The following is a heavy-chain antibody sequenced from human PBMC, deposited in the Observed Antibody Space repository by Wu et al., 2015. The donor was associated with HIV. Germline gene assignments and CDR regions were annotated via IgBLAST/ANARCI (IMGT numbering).Heavy chain of an antibody. V-gene: IGHV1-18*01. CDR3: ARDGPGRGVVVPAAISFGWFDP. CDR2: ISAYNGNT. D-gene: IGHD2-2*01. Sequence: QVQLVQSGAEVKKPGASVKVSCKASGYTFTSYGISWVRQAPGQGLEWMGWISAYNGNTNYAQKLQGRVTMTTDTSTSTAYMELRSLRSDDTAVYYCARDGPGRGVVVPAAISFGWFDPWGQGTLVTVSS. J-gene: IGHJ5*02. CDR1: GYTFTSYG.